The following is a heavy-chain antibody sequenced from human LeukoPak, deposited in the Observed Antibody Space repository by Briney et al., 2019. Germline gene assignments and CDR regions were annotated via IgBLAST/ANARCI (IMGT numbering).Heavy chain of an antibody. D-gene: IGHD3-10*01. V-gene: IGHV3-48*01. CDR1: GFTFSSYS. Sequence: GGSLRLSCAASGFTFSSYSMNWVRQAPGKGLEWVSYISSSSSTIYYPDSVKGRFTISRDNAKNSLYLQMNSLRAEDTAVYYCARDPYGSGIMDVWGKGTTVTVSS. J-gene: IGHJ6*04. CDR2: ISSSSSTI. CDR3: ARDPYGSGIMDV.